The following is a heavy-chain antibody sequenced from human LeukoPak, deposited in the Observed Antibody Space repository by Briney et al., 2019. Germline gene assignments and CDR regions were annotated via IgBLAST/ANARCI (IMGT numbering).Heavy chain of an antibody. CDR2: INHSGST. CDR1: GGSFSGYY. V-gene: IGHV4-34*01. Sequence: SETLSLACAVYGGSFSGYYWSWIRQPPGKGLEWIGEINHSGSTNYNPSLKSRVTISVDTSKNQFSLKLSSVTAADTAVYYCARPGRDGYNEFDYWGKGTLVTVSS. J-gene: IGHJ4*02. CDR3: ARPGRDGYNEFDY. D-gene: IGHD5-24*01.